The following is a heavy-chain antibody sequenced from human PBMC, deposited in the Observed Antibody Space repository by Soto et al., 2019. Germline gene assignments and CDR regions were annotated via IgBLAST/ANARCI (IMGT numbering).Heavy chain of an antibody. J-gene: IGHJ6*02. CDR3: AREMYSSSWFTGESYYYYGMDV. CDR1: GFTFSSYS. V-gene: IGHV3-21*01. D-gene: IGHD6-13*01. CDR2: ISSSSSYI. Sequence: PGGSLRLSCAASGFTFSSYSMNWVRQAPGKGLEWVSSISSSSSYIYYADSVKGRFTISRDNAKNSLYLQMNSLRAEDTAVYYCAREMYSSSWFTGESYYYYGMDVWGQGTTVTVS.